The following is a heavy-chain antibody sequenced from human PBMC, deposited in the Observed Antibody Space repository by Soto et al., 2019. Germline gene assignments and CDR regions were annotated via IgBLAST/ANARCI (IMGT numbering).Heavy chain of an antibody. D-gene: IGHD4-17*01. CDR2: IYHSGST. V-gene: IGHV4-30-2*02. CDR3: ARRYGAPFDY. Sequence: SETLSLTCAVSGGSISSGGYSWSWIRQPPGKGLEWIGYIYHSGSTYYNPSLKSRVTISVDKSKNHFSLKLSSVTAADTAVYYCARRYGAPFDYWGQGTLVTVSS. CDR1: GGSISSGGYS. J-gene: IGHJ4*02.